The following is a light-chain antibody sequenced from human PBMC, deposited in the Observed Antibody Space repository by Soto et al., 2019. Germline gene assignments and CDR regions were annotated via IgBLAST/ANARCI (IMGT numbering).Light chain of an antibody. CDR2: SND. CDR1: SSNIGTTA. CDR3: AAWDASLNIWV. V-gene: IGLV1-44*01. J-gene: IGLJ3*02. Sequence: QSVLTQPPSASGTPGQRVTISCSGTSSNIGTTAVNWYQQLPGTAPKGLIYSNDLRRSGVPDRFSASKSGTSASLAISGLQSEDEADYYCAAWDASLNIWVFSGGTKLTVL.